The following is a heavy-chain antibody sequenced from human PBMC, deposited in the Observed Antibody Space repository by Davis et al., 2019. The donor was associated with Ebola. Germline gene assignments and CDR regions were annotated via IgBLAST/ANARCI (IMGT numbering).Heavy chain of an antibody. CDR1: GGSFSGYY. J-gene: IGHJ4*02. D-gene: IGHD3-16*01. CDR2: LNHSGST. CDR3: ATTLGD. V-gene: IGHV4-34*01. Sequence: SQTLSLTCAVYGGSFSGYYWSWIRQPPGKGLEWIGELNHSGSTNYNPSLKSRVTISVDTSKNQFSLKLSSVTAADTAVYYCATTLGDWGQGTLVTVSS.